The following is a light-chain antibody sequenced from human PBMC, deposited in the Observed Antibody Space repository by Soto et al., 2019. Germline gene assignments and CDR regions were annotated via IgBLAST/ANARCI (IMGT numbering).Light chain of an antibody. Sequence: ESQITESAFTLPASVGDRVPFTCRASQSISSWLAWYQQKPEKAPKLLIYDASTLESGVPSRFSGSGAGTDFTLTISSLQPEDFATYYCQQSYSTPPTFGQGTRLAI. J-gene: IGKJ5*01. CDR1: QSISSW. V-gene: IGKV1-39*01. CDR3: QQSYSTPPT. CDR2: DAS.